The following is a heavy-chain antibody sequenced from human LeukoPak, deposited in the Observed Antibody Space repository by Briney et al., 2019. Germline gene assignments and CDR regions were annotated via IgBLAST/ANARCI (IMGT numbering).Heavy chain of an antibody. V-gene: IGHV1-2*02. J-gene: IGHJ6*03. D-gene: IGHD2-2*01. CDR1: GYTFTGYY. Sequence: ASVKVSCKASGYTFTGYYMHWVRQAPGQGLEWMGWINPNSGGTNYAQKFQGRVTMTRDTSISTAYMELSRLRSDDTAVYYCARENVVVPAANYYYMDVWGKGTTVTVSS. CDR2: INPNSGGT. CDR3: ARENVVVPAANYYYMDV.